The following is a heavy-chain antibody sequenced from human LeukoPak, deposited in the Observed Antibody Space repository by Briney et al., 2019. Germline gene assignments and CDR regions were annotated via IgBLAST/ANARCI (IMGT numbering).Heavy chain of an antibody. CDR3: VKAFTVTRSRSDYDAFDI. V-gene: IGHV3-30*02. D-gene: IGHD3-10*01. J-gene: IGHJ3*02. CDR2: MWYDGSNK. CDR1: GFTFGSYG. Sequence: PGGSLRLSCVASGFTFGSYGMHWVRQAPGKGLEWVALMWYDGSNKHYADSVKGRFTISRDNSKNTLYLQMSCLRAEDTGVYYCVKAFTVTRSRSDYDAFDIWGQGTTVTVSS.